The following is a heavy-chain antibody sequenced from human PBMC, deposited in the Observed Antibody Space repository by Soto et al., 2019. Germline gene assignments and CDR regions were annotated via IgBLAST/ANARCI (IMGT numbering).Heavy chain of an antibody. CDR1: GFTFSSYA. CDR2: ISGSGGST. Sequence: GGSLRLSCAASGFTFSSYAMSWVRQAPGKGLEWVSAISGSGGSTYYADSVKGRFTISRDNSKNTLYLQMNSLRAEDTAVYYCARYYYDSSGYSDNYYYYGMDVWGQGTTVTVSS. D-gene: IGHD3-22*01. V-gene: IGHV3-23*01. J-gene: IGHJ6*02. CDR3: ARYYYDSSGYSDNYYYYGMDV.